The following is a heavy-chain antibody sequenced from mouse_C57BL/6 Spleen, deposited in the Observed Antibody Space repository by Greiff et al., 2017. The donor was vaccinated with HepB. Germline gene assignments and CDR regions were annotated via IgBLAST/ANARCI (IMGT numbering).Heavy chain of an antibody. CDR1: GFTFSSYG. J-gene: IGHJ2*01. V-gene: IGHV5-6*02. CDR2: ISSGGSYT. Sequence: DVKLVESGGDLVKPGGSLKLSCAASGFTFSSYGMSWVRQTPDKRLEWVATISSGGSYTYYPDSVKGRFTISRDNAKNTLYLQMSSLKSEDTAMYYCARTQRTFDYWGQGTTLTVSS. CDR3: ARTQRTFDY.